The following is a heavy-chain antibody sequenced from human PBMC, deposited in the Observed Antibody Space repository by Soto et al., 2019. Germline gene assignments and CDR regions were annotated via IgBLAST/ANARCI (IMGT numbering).Heavy chain of an antibody. Sequence: GGSLRLSCAASGFTFSSYWMSWVRQAPGKGLEWVANIKQDGSEKYYVDSVKGRFTISRDNAKNSLYLQMNSLRAEDTAVYYCARDAFWEYLLLFPRPYYYIDVWGKGTTVTVSS. CDR1: GFTFSSYW. V-gene: IGHV3-7*01. J-gene: IGHJ6*03. CDR2: IKQDGSEK. CDR3: ARDAFWEYLLLFPRPYYYIDV. D-gene: IGHD2-2*01.